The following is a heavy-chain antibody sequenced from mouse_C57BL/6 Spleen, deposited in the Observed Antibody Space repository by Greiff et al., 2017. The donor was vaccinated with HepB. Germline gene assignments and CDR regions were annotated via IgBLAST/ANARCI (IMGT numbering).Heavy chain of an antibody. V-gene: IGHV1-55*01. Sequence: QVQLKQPGAELVKPGASVKMSCKASGYTFTSYWITWVKQRPGQGLEWIGDIYPGSGSTNYNEKFKSKATLTVDTSSSTAYMQLSSLTSEDSAVYYCAIQPGGAAWFAYWGQGTLVTVSA. D-gene: IGHD3-3*01. CDR2: IYPGSGST. CDR1: GYTFTSYW. J-gene: IGHJ3*01. CDR3: AIQPGGAAWFAY.